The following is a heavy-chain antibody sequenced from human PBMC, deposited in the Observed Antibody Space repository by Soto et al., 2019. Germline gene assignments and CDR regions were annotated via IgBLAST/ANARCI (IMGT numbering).Heavy chain of an antibody. J-gene: IGHJ6*02. Sequence: SETLSLTCTVSGGSISSSSYYWGWIRQPPGKGLEWIGSIYYSGSTYYNPSLKSRVTISVDTSKNQFSLKLSSVTAADTAVYYCARLYISYYGMDVWGQGTTVTVSS. CDR1: GGSISSSSYY. V-gene: IGHV4-39*01. D-gene: IGHD3-10*01. CDR2: IYYSGST. CDR3: ARLYISYYGMDV.